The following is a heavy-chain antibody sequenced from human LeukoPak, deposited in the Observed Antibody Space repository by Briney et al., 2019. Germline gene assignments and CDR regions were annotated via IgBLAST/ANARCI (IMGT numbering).Heavy chain of an antibody. J-gene: IGHJ4*02. D-gene: IGHD3-22*01. CDR3: AERSVVIRVILVGFHKEGYFFDS. CDR1: RFTFEDYA. Sequence: PGGPLRLSCAASRFTFEDYAMHSVRQAPGKGLEWVAGISGRGGGANYADAVKGRFTISRDNRKNTLHLQMNTLRAQDTAPYFCAERSVVIRVILVGFHKEGYFFDSWGQGALVIVSS. CDR2: ISGRGGGA. V-gene: IGHV3-23*01.